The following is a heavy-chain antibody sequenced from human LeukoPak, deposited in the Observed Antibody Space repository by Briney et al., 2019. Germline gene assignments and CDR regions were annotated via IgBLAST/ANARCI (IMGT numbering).Heavy chain of an antibody. J-gene: IGHJ3*02. Sequence: GGSLRLSCVASGFTFSNYWMSWVRQAPGKGLEWVGHAKQYGSETYYVDSVKGRFTVSRDNAKNSLFLQMNSLRVEDTAVYYCARDLPSSGYYYRDAFDIWGQGTMVTVSS. V-gene: IGHV3-7*01. CDR2: AKQYGSET. CDR1: GFTFSNYW. D-gene: IGHD3-22*01. CDR3: ARDLPSSGYYYRDAFDI.